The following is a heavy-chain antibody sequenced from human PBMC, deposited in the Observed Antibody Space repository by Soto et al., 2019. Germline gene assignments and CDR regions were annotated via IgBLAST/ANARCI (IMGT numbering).Heavy chain of an antibody. Sequence: WVIRVRKDTGKGLEGVANIKQDGSEKYYVDSVKGRFTISRDNAKNSLYLQMNSLRAEDTAVYYCARVRGRITMVRGVIIGSWLASRGQGTQVTVSS. D-gene: IGHD3-10*01. J-gene: IGHJ5*01. CDR2: IKQDGSEK. V-gene: IGHV3-7*03. CDR3: ARVRGRITMVRGVIIGSWLAS. CDR1: W.